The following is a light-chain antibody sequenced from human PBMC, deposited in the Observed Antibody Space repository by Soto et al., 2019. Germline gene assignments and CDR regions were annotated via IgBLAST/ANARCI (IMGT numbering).Light chain of an antibody. CDR2: GAS. V-gene: IGKV3-20*01. CDR1: ESVASSY. Sequence: EIVLTQSPGTLSLSPGERATLSCRASESVASSYLAWYQQKPGQAPRLLIYGASSRATGIPDRFSGRGSGTDFTLTISRLEPEDVAVYYCQQYGSSPWTLGQGTKVDIK. J-gene: IGKJ1*01. CDR3: QQYGSSPWT.